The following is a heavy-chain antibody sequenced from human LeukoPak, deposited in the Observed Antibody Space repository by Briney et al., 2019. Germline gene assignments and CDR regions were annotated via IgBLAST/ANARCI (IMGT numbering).Heavy chain of an antibody. CDR3: VRGGVAGTD. CDR2: ISSSTGKI. V-gene: IGHV3-48*04. CDR1: GFSINSYT. J-gene: IGHJ4*02. Sequence: GGSLRLSCAVSGFSINSYTLNWVRQAPGKGLEWISDISSSTGKIYYADSVQGRFTMSRDNAKNSVYLQMNDLRAEDTSLYYCVRGGVAGTDWGQGTLVTVSS. D-gene: IGHD6-19*01.